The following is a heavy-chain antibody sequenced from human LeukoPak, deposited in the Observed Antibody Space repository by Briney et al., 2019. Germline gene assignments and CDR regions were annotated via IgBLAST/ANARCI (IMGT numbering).Heavy chain of an antibody. J-gene: IGHJ4*02. CDR1: GFIFDDYT. V-gene: IGHV3-23*01. Sequence: QPGRSLRLTCEASGFIFDDYTMHWVRQAPGKGLEWVSAISGSGGSSYYADSVKGRFTISRDNSKNTLYLQMNSLRAEDTAVYYCASRGARPFDYWGQGTLVTVSS. CDR2: ISGSGGSS. D-gene: IGHD3-10*01. CDR3: ASRGARPFDY.